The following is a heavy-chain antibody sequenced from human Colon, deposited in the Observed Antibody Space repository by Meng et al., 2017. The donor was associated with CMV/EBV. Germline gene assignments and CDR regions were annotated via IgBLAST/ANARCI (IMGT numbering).Heavy chain of an antibody. D-gene: IGHD5-12*01. V-gene: IGHV2-5*02. CDR2: IYWDDDT. Sequence: QITLQASCPTLVKPTQTLTLTCTFSGFSFTTDKAGVGWIRHPPGKALEWLALIYWDDDTRYSPSLKTRLTITRDTSKNQVILTMTNMDPADTATYYCVHRSYSGQDDYWGQGALVTVSS. CDR1: GFSFTTDKAG. J-gene: IGHJ4*02. CDR3: VHRSYSGQDDY.